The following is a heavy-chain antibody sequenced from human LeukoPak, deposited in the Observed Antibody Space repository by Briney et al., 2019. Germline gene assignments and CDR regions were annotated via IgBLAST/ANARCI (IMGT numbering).Heavy chain of an antibody. CDR1: GYTFTGYY. CDR2: INPNSGGT. J-gene: IGHJ6*03. V-gene: IGHV1-2*02. Sequence: ASVKVSCKASGYTFTGYYMHWVRQAPGQGLEWMGWINPNSGGTNYAQKFQGRVTMTRDTSISTAYMELSSLRSEDTAVYYCARGRYRYCSGGSCYSYYYYYMDVWGKGTTVTVSS. CDR3: ARGRYRYCSGGSCYSYYYYYMDV. D-gene: IGHD2-15*01.